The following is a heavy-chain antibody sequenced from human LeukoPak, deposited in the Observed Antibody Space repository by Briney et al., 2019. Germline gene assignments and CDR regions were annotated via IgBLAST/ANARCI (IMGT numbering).Heavy chain of an antibody. CDR2: IYYSGST. V-gene: IGHV4-59*01. D-gene: IGHD3-22*01. CDR1: GGPISSYY. CDR3: ARLEGYDSSGYYYSYFDY. J-gene: IGHJ4*02. Sequence: SETLSLTCTLSGGPISSYYWSWIRQPPGKGLEWIGYIYYSGSTNYNPSLKSRVTISVDTSKNQFSLKLSSVTAADTAVYYCARLEGYDSSGYYYSYFDYWGQGTLVTVSS.